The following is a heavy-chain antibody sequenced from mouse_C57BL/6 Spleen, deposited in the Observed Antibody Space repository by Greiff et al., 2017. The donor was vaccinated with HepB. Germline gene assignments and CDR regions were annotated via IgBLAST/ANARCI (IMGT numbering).Heavy chain of an antibody. V-gene: IGHV1-7*01. CDR2: INPSSGYT. CDR3: AGGNYDYDRAMDY. D-gene: IGHD2-4*01. J-gene: IGHJ4*01. Sequence: VQLQQSGAELAKPGASVKLSCKASGYTFTSYWMHWVKQRPGQGLEWIGYINPSSGYTKYNQKFKDKATLTADKSSSTAYMQLSSLTYEDSAVYYCAGGNYDYDRAMDYWGQGTSVTVSS. CDR1: GYTFTSYW.